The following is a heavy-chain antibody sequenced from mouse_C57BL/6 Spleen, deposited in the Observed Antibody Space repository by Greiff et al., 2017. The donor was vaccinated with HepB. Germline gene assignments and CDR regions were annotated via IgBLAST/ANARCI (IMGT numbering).Heavy chain of an antibody. D-gene: IGHD2-1*01. V-gene: IGHV1-52*01. Sequence: QVQLQQPGAELVRPGSSVKLSCKASGYTFNSYWMHWVKQRPIQGLEWIGNIDPSDSETHYNQKFKDKATLTVDKSSSTAYMQLSSLTSEDSAVYYWARRGSYGNFYFDYWGQGTTLTVSS. CDR3: ARRGSYGNFYFDY. J-gene: IGHJ2*01. CDR2: IDPSDSET. CDR1: GYTFNSYW.